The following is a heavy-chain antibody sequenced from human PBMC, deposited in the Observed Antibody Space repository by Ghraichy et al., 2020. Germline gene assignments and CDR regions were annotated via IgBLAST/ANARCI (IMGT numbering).Heavy chain of an antibody. CDR3: ARTSSSWFFGY. D-gene: IGHD6-13*01. CDR1: GGSISSGGYS. CDR2: IYHSGTT. J-gene: IGHJ4*02. Sequence: TLSLTCAVSGGSISSGGYSWSWIRQPPGKGLEWIGYIYHSGTTYYNPSLKSRVTMSVDRSKNQFSLRLSSVTAADTAVYYCARTSSSWFFGYWGQGTLVTVSS. V-gene: IGHV4-30-2*01.